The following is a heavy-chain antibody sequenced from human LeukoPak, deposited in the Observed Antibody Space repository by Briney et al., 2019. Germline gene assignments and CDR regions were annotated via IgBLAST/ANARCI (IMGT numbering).Heavy chain of an antibody. CDR1: GFTFSSYT. D-gene: IGHD2-2*01. CDR2: ISVSSSYI. CDR3: TRDGKDCSSSSCSADY. J-gene: IGHJ4*02. V-gene: IGHV3-21*01. Sequence: GGSLRLSCAASGFTFSSYTMNWVRQASGKGLEWVSSISVSSSYIYYAGSVKGRFTISRDNAKNSLYLQMNSLRVEDTAVYFCTRDGKDCSSSSCSADYWGQGTLVTVSS.